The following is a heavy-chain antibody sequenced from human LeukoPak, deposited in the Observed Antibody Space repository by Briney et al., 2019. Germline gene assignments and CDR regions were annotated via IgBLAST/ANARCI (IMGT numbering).Heavy chain of an antibody. CDR3: ARRRDGYILDY. J-gene: IGHJ4*02. D-gene: IGHD5-24*01. CDR1: GYTFTSYG. Sequence: ASVKVSCKASGYTFTSYGLSWVRQAPGQGLEWMGWISVYNGNTNYAQKPQGRVTMTTDTSTNTAYMELRSLRSDDTAVYYCARRRDGYILDYWGQGTLVTVSS. V-gene: IGHV1-18*01. CDR2: ISVYNGNT.